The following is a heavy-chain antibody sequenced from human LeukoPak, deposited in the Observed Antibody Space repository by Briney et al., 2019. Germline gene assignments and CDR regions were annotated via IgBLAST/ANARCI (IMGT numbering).Heavy chain of an antibody. D-gene: IGHD3-22*01. CDR1: GFTFSSYC. CDR3: AKGDNYYDSSGYYYVRALFDY. CDR2: TSYNGNIK. V-gene: IGHV3-30*18. Sequence: GGSLRLSCAASGFTFSSYCMHWVRQAPGKGLEWVAGTSYNGNIKYYADYVKGRFSISRDNSKNTLYLQMDSLRAEDTAVYYCAKGDNYYDSSGYYYVRALFDYWGQGTLVTVSS. J-gene: IGHJ4*02.